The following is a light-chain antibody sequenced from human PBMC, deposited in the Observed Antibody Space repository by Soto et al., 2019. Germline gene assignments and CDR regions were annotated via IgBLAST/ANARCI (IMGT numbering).Light chain of an antibody. CDR1: RSVRSN. V-gene: IGKV3-15*01. CDR2: GAS. Sequence: EIVMTQSPATLSVSPGERATLSCKASRSVRSNLAWYQQKPGQAPRLLISGASTRATGITDRFSGSGSGTAFTLTIGSLEPEDFAVYYCQQYGTSPKTFGQGTKVDIK. J-gene: IGKJ1*01. CDR3: QQYGTSPKT.